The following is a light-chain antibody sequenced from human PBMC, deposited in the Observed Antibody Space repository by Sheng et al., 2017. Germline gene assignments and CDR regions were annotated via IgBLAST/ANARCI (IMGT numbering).Light chain of an antibody. J-gene: IGLJ1*01. CDR3: SSYTSSGPYV. CDR1: KLGDKY. Sequence: SYELTQPPSVSVSPGQTASITCSGDKLGDKYACWYQQKPGQSPVLVIYQDSKRPSGIPERFSGSKSGNTASLTISGLQAEDEADYYCSSYTSSGPYVFGTGTKVTVL. CDR2: QDS. V-gene: IGLV3-1*01.